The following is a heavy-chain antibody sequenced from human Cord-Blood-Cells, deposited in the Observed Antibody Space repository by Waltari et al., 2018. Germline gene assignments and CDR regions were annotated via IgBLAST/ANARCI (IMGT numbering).Heavy chain of an antibody. Sequence: QVQLVQSGAEVKKPGSSVKVSCKASGGTFRSSTISWVRQAPGQGLEWMGRIIPILGIANYAQKFQGRVTITADKSTSTAYMELSSLRSEDTAVYYCAREDSSSWYYFDYWGQGTLVTVSS. CDR3: AREDSSSWYYFDY. CDR1: GGTFRSST. J-gene: IGHJ4*02. CDR2: IIPILGIA. V-gene: IGHV1-69*08. D-gene: IGHD6-13*01.